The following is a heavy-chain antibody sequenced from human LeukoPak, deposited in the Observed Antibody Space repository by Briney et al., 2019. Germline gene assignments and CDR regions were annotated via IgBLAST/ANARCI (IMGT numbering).Heavy chain of an antibody. D-gene: IGHD2-15*01. CDR1: GGSISSYY. Sequence: SETLSLTCTVSGGSISSYYWSWIRQPPGKGLEWIGYIYYSGSTNYNPSLKSRVTISVDTSKNQFSLKLSSVTAADTAVYYYARVDCSGGSCYSGIDYWGQGTLVTVSS. J-gene: IGHJ4*02. CDR2: IYYSGST. V-gene: IGHV4-59*01. CDR3: ARVDCSGGSCYSGIDY.